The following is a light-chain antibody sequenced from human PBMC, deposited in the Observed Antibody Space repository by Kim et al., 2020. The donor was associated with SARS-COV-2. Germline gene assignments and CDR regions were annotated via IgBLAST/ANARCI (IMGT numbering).Light chain of an antibody. Sequence: PASITCRSSQSLLHSDGSTYLNWFHQRPGQSPRRLIYKVYNRDSGVPDRFSGSGSGTDFTLKISRVEAEDVGVYYCMEGSHWPRYTFGQGTKLEI. CDR1: QSLLHSDGSTY. V-gene: IGKV2-30*02. J-gene: IGKJ2*01. CDR3: MEGSHWPRYT. CDR2: KVY.